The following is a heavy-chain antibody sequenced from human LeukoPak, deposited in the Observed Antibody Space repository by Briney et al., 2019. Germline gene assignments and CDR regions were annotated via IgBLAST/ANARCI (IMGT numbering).Heavy chain of an antibody. J-gene: IGHJ4*02. CDR2: ISYDGSNK. CDR1: GFTFSSYE. CDR3: AKGGYCSGGSCRSPDY. D-gene: IGHD2-15*01. Sequence: GGSLRLSCAASGFTFSSYEMNWVRQAPGKGLEWVAVISYDGSNKYYADSVKGRFTISRDNSKNTLYLQMNSLRAEDTAVYYCAKGGYCSGGSCRSPDYWGQGTLATVSS. V-gene: IGHV3-30*18.